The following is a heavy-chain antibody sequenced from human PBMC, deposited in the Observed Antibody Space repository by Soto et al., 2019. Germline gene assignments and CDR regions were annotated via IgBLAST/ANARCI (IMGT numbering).Heavy chain of an antibody. CDR2: ISYDGSNK. Sequence: LGGSLRLSCAASGFTFSSYGMHWVRQAPGKGLEWVAVISYDGSNKYYADSVKGRFTISRDNSKNTLYLQMNSLRAEDTAVYYCAKSRWFGDQPVYYYYMDVWGKGTTVTVSS. D-gene: IGHD3-10*01. CDR3: AKSRWFGDQPVYYYYMDV. V-gene: IGHV3-30*18. J-gene: IGHJ6*03. CDR1: GFTFSSYG.